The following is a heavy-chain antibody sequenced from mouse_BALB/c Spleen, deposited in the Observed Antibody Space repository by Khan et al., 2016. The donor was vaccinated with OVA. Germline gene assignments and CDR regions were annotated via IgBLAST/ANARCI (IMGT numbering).Heavy chain of an antibody. Sequence: VQLQQSGAELARPGASVKLSCKASGYTFTSYWMQWVKQRPGQGLEWIGAIYPGDGDTRYTQKLKGKATLTADKSSSTAYMQLSSLASEDSAVYYCASGIHYYYAMDYWGQGTSVTVSS. CDR1: GYTFTSYW. J-gene: IGHJ4*01. V-gene: IGHV1-87*01. CDR2: IYPGDGDT. CDR3: ASGIHYYYAMDY.